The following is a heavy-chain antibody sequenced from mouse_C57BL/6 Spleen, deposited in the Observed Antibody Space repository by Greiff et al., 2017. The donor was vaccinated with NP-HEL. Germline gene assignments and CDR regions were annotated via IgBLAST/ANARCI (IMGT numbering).Heavy chain of an antibody. V-gene: IGHV1-76*01. CDR2: IYPGSGNT. CDR3: ARSGDYYGSSSYFDY. D-gene: IGHD1-1*01. J-gene: IGHJ2*01. Sequence: QVQLKESGAELVRPGASVKLSCKASGYTFTDYYINWVKQRPGQGLEWIARIYPGSGNTYYNEKFKGKATLTAEKSSSTAYMQLSSLTSEDSAVYFCARSGDYYGSSSYFDYWGQGTTLTVSS. CDR1: GYTFTDYY.